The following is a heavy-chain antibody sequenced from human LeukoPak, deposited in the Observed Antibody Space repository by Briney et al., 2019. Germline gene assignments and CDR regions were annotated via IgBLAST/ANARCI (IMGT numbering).Heavy chain of an antibody. CDR3: ARRSGSYPYYFDY. V-gene: IGHV4-30-2*01. J-gene: IGHJ4*02. D-gene: IGHD1-26*01. CDR2: IYHSGST. CDR1: GGSISSGGYY. Sequence: PSETLSLTCTVSGGSISSGGYYWSWIRQPPGKGLEWIGYIYHSGSTYYNPSLKSRVTISVDRSKNQFSLKLSSVTAADTAVYYCARRSGSYPYYFDYWGQGTLVTVSS.